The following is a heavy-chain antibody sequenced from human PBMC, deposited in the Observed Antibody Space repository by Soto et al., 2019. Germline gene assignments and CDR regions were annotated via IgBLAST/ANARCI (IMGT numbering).Heavy chain of an antibody. D-gene: IGHD5-12*01. CDR3: AMSAGYGGAFDV. Sequence: EKQLVESGGALAQPGGSLRLSCVGSGFTFSIYALTWVRQAPGKGLEWVSLITNNGDTTFFGDSVKGGFSISRDNCKNTLYLQLEILRAEDTALYYCAMSAGYGGAFDVWGQGTMVAVSS. CDR2: ITNNGDTT. J-gene: IGHJ3*01. V-gene: IGHV3-23*04. CDR1: GFTFSIYA.